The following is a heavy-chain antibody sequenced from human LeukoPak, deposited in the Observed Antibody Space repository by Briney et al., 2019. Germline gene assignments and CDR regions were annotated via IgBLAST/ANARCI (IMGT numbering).Heavy chain of an antibody. CDR2: INTNTGNP. J-gene: IGHJ5*02. Sequence: ASVKVSCKASGYTFTTYAMNWVRQAPGQGLEWMGWINTNTGNPTYAQGFTGWFVFSLDTSVSTAYQQISSLKAEDTAVYYCARRYSSGWYLGDNWFDPWGQGTLVTVSS. D-gene: IGHD6-19*01. V-gene: IGHV7-4-1*02. CDR1: GYTFTTYA. CDR3: ARRYSSGWYLGDNWFDP.